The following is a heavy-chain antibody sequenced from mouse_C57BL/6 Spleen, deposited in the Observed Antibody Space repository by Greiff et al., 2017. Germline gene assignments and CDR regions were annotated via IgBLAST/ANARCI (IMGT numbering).Heavy chain of an antibody. Sequence: EVHLVESGGDLVKPGGSLKLSCAASGFTFSSYGMSWVRQTPDKRLEWVATISSGGSYTYYPDSVKERFTISRDNAKNTLYLQMSSLKSEDTAMYYCARQTYYGPYWYFDVWGTGTTVTVSS. J-gene: IGHJ1*03. D-gene: IGHD2-10*01. CDR3: ARQTYYGPYWYFDV. CDR2: ISSGGSYT. V-gene: IGHV5-6*01. CDR1: GFTFSSYG.